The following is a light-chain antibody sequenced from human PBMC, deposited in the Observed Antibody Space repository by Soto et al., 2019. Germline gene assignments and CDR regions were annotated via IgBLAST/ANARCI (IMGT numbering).Light chain of an antibody. CDR3: QQYGRSPFT. V-gene: IGKV2-29*01. CDR1: QSLLHITGETF. CDR2: EVS. J-gene: IGKJ3*01. Sequence: DVVMTQTPLSLSVAPGQPASISCKSSQSLLHITGETFLFWYLQKPGQSPQLLIYEVSTRVSGVPDRFSGSGSGTDFTLTISRLEPEDFAVYYCQQYGRSPFTFGPGTKVDIK.